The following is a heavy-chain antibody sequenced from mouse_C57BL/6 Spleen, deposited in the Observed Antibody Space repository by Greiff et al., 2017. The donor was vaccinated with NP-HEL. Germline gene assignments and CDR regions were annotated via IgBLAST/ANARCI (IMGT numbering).Heavy chain of an antibody. CDR3: ARSIYLTMDY. CDR1: GYAFSSSW. V-gene: IGHV1-82*01. Sequence: VQLQQSGPELVKPGASVKISCKASGYAFSSSWMNWVKQRPGKGLEWIGRIYPGDGDTNYNGKFKGKATLTADKSSSTAYMQLSSLTSEDSAVYFCARSIYLTMDYWGQGTSVTVSS. CDR2: IYPGDGDT. J-gene: IGHJ4*01. D-gene: IGHD2-1*01.